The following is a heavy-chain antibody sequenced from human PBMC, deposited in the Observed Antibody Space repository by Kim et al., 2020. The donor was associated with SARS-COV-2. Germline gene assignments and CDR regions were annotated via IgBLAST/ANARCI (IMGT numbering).Heavy chain of an antibody. V-gene: IGHV4-39*01. D-gene: IGHD6-13*01. CDR3: ARQKAAGVRVFDI. CDR1: GDSSSSSNYY. CDR2: IYYSGST. Sequence: SETLSLTCTVSGDSSSSSNYYWGWIRQPPGKGLEWIGSIYYSGSTYYNPSLKSRVTISVDTSKNQFSLKVSSVTATDTAVYYCARQKAAGVRVFDIWGQGTMVTVSS. J-gene: IGHJ3*02.